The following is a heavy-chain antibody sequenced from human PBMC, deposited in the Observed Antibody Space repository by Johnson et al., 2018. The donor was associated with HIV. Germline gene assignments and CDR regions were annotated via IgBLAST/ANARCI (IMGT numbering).Heavy chain of an antibody. J-gene: IGHJ3*02. CDR1: GFTFSDYY. V-gene: IGHV3-9*01. CDR3: AKVHSGQLVGYAFDI. Sequence: VQLVESGGGLVKPGGSLRLSCAASGFTFSDYYMSWIRQAPGKGLEWVSGISWNSGSIGYADSVKGRFTISRDNAKNSLYLQMNSLRAEDTALYYCAKVHSGQLVGYAFDIWGQGTMVTVSS. D-gene: IGHD1-26*01. CDR2: ISWNSGSI.